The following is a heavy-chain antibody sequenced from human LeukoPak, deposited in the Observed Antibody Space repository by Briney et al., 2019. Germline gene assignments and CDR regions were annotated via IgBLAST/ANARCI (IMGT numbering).Heavy chain of an antibody. CDR3: ARDTTYYESSAYYDSYDI. V-gene: IGHV3-7*01. CDR2: IKRHGSER. CDR1: GFTFSNAW. D-gene: IGHD3-22*01. Sequence: GRSLRLSCAASGFTFSNAWMSWVRQASGKGLEWVDNIKRHGSERHRLDSLRGRFTVPRDNAKNSLYLQLNSLRAEDTAVYFCARDTTYYESSAYYDSYDIWGQGTMVTVSS. J-gene: IGHJ3*02.